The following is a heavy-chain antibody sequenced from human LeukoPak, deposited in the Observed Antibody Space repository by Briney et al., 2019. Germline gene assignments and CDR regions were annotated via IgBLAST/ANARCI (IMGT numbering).Heavy chain of an antibody. D-gene: IGHD6-19*01. Sequence: PSETLSLTCAVSGDSISSSNWWSWVRQPPGKGLEGIGEIYHSGSTNYNPSLRSRVTISVDKSKNQFSLKLSSVTAADTAVYYCARFGSGWYGFDYWGQGTLVSVSS. CDR2: IYHSGST. CDR3: ARFGSGWYGFDY. CDR1: GDSISSSNW. J-gene: IGHJ4*02. V-gene: IGHV4-4*02.